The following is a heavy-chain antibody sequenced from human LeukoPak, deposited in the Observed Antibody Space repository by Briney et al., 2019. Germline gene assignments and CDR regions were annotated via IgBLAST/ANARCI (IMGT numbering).Heavy chain of an antibody. CDR3: AKDYYDSSGYNWFDP. J-gene: IGHJ5*02. CDR1: GFTFSSYG. Sequence: PGRSLRLSCAASGFTFSSYGMRWVRQAPGEGLEWVAVILYDGSNKYYADSVKSRFTISRDNSKNTLYLQMNSLRAEDTAAYYCAKDYYDSSGYNWFDPWGQGTLVTVSA. V-gene: IGHV3-30*18. CDR2: ILYDGSNK. D-gene: IGHD3-22*01.